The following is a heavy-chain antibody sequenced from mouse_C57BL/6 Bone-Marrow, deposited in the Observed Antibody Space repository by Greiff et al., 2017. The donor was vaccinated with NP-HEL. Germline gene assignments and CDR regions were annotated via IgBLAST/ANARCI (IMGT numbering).Heavy chain of an antibody. D-gene: IGHD1-1*01. Sequence: VQLKQPVAELVRPGASVKLSCTASGFNIKNTYMHWVKQRPEQGLEWIGRIDPANGNTKYAPKFQGKATITADTSSNTAYLQLSSLTSEDTAIYYCARSLHYYGSSSGYFDVWGTGTTVTVSS. CDR3: ARSLHYYGSSSGYFDV. J-gene: IGHJ1*03. CDR1: GFNIKNTY. V-gene: IGHV14-3*01. CDR2: IDPANGNT.